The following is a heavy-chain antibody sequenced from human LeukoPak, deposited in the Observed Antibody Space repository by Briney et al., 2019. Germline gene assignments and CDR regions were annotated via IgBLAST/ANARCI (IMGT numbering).Heavy chain of an antibody. CDR2: IGTAGEI. Sequence: GGSLRLSCAASGLTSSSYDIDWVRQATAKGLEWVSGIGTAGEIYYPGSVKGRFTISRDNAKNTLYLQMNSLRAEDTAVYYCARAMIGGDYARYYYYYMDVWGKGTTVTVSS. D-gene: IGHD4-17*01. CDR1: GLTSSSYD. J-gene: IGHJ6*03. V-gene: IGHV3-13*01. CDR3: ARAMIGGDYARYYYYYMDV.